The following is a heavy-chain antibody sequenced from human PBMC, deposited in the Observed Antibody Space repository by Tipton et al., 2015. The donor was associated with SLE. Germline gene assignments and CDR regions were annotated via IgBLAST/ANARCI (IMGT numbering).Heavy chain of an antibody. CDR3: ARETLGVYSSSFAAFDI. CDR1: GFTFSDYY. D-gene: IGHD6-6*01. V-gene: IGHV3-11*04. J-gene: IGHJ3*02. Sequence: GSLRLSCAASGFTFSDYYMSWIRQAPGKGLEWVSYISSSGSTIYYADSVKGRFTISRDNAKNSLYLQMNSLRAEDTAVYYCARETLGVYSSSFAAFDIWGQGTMVTVSS. CDR2: ISSSGSTI.